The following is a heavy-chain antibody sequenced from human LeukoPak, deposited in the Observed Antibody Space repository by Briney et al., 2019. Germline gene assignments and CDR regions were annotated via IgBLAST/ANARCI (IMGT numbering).Heavy chain of an antibody. CDR3: ARPRTYYDFWRGYPPFDY. Sequence: SGKVSCKASGATFSNYAISWVRQAPGQGLGWMGGSITNFGTTNYAQMYQGRGTVTADASTSTVYLELSSLRSEDAAVYYCARPRTYYDFWRGYPPFDYWGQGTLVTVSS. V-gene: IGHV1-69*01. CDR2: SITNFGTT. J-gene: IGHJ4*02. CDR1: GATFSNYA. D-gene: IGHD3-3*01.